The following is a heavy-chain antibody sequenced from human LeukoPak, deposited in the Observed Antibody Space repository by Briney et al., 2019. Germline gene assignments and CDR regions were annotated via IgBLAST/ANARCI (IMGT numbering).Heavy chain of an antibody. J-gene: IGHJ5*02. D-gene: IGHD6-13*01. CDR2: INPNSGGT. V-gene: IGHV1-2*06. Sequence: ASVKVSCKASGYTFTGYYMYWVRQAPGQGLEWMGRINPNSGGTNYAQKFQGRVTMTRDTSISTAYMELSRLRSDDTAVYYCARGRSWGTLSGVDPWGQGTLVTVSS. CDR1: GYTFTGYY. CDR3: ARGRSWGTLSGVDP.